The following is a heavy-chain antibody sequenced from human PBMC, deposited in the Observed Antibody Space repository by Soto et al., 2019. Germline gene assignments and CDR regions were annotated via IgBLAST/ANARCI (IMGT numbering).Heavy chain of an antibody. CDR2: IYTGGST. J-gene: IGHJ5*02. CDR3: ARDYGGNPALFDP. Sequence: EVQLVESGGGLIQPGGSLRLSCAASGFTVSSDYMSWVRQAPGKGLEWVSVIYTGGSTYYADSVKGRFTFSRDNSKTTLYLKMNSLRAEDTAVYYCARDYGGNPALFDPWGQGTLVTVSS. D-gene: IGHD4-17*01. CDR1: GFTVSSDY. V-gene: IGHV3-53*01.